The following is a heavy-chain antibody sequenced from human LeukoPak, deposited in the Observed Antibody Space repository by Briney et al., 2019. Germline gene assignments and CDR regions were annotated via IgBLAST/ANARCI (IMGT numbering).Heavy chain of an antibody. CDR1: GYTFTSYG. V-gene: IGHV1-18*01. Sequence: GASVKVSCKASGYTFTSYGISWVRQAPGQGLEWIGWISAYNGNTNYAQKLQGRVTMTTDTSTSTAYMELRSLRSDDTAVYYCARDCSSTSCYYYYYYGMDVWGQGTTVTVSS. D-gene: IGHD2-2*01. CDR2: ISAYNGNT. CDR3: ARDCSSTSCYYYYYYGMDV. J-gene: IGHJ6*02.